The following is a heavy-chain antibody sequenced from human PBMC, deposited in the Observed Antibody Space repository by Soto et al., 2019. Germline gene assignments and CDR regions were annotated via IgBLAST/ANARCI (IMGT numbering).Heavy chain of an antibody. V-gene: IGHV3-23*01. D-gene: IGHD3-10*01. J-gene: IGHJ6*02. CDR2: NSASGEST. Sequence: GGSLRLSCGASGFTFRNYGMSWVRQATGKGPEWVSANSASGESTYYADSVKGRFTISRDNSKNTLYLQINSLRAEDTAVYYCVKVRGAGGSKGYYYYGMDVWGQGTTVTVSS. CDR1: GFTFRNYG. CDR3: VKVRGAGGSKGYYYYGMDV.